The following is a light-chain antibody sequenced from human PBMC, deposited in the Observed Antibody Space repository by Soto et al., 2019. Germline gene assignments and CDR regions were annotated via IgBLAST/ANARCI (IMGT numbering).Light chain of an antibody. J-gene: IGKJ4*01. CDR2: GAS. V-gene: IGKV3-15*01. CDR3: QQYNNWPLT. CDR1: QSVSSN. Sequence: EIVMTQYPGTVSLSPGERATLSCRASQSVSSNLAWYQQKPGQAPRLLIYGASTRATGIPARFSGSGSGTEFTLTISSLQSEDLAVYYCQQYNNWPLTFGGGTKVDIK.